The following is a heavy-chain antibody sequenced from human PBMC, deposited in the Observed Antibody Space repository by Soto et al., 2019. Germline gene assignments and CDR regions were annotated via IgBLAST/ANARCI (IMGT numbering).Heavy chain of an antibody. V-gene: IGHV5-51*01. J-gene: IGHJ3*02. CDR1: GYSFTSYW. CDR2: IYPGDSDT. Sequence: GESLKISCKGSGYSFTSYWIGWVRQMPGKGLEWMGIIYPGDSDTRYSPSFQGQVTISADKSISTAYLQWSSLKASDTAMYYCARRSGTIVVVITGAFDIWGQWTMVTVSS. CDR3: ARRSGTIVVVITGAFDI. D-gene: IGHD3-22*01.